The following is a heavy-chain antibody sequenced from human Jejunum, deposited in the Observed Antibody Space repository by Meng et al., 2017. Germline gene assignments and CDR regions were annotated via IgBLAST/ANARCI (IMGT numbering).Heavy chain of an antibody. D-gene: IGHD7-27*01. CDR2: NFDNGRT. V-gene: IGHV4-61*01. CDR3: ARDNWGSIDY. CDR1: GGFASSGSYY. Sequence: QLQLQESGPGLVKPSATLSLICTVSGGFASSGSYYWTWVRQSPGKGLEWIGYNFDNGRTNYNPSLKSRVTMSVDTSRNQFSLKLSSVTAADTAVYYCARDNWGSIDYWGQGVLVTVSS. J-gene: IGHJ4*02.